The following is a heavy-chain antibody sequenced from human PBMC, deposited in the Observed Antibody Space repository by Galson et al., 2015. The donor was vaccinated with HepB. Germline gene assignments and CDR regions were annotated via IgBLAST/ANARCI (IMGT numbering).Heavy chain of an antibody. Sequence: ETLSLTCTVSGGSISSSSYYWGWIRQPPGKGLEWIGSIYYSGSTYYNPSLKSRVTISVDTSKNQFSLKLSSVTAADTAVYYCAREKVRSCSGGSCYSGGFDCWGQGTLVTVSS. V-gene: IGHV4-39*07. D-gene: IGHD2-15*01. CDR3: AREKVRSCSGGSCYSGGFDC. J-gene: IGHJ4*02. CDR1: GGSISSSSYY. CDR2: IYYSGST.